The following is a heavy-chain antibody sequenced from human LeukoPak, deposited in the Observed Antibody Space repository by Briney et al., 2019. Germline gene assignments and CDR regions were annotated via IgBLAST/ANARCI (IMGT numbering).Heavy chain of an antibody. V-gene: IGHV1-69*04. Sequence: ASVKVSCKASGGTFSSYAISWVRQAPGQGLEWMGRIIPILGIANYAQKFQGRVTITADKSTSTAYVELSSLRSEDTAVYYCARGYYDSSDAFDIWGQGTMVTVSS. CDR2: IIPILGIA. CDR1: GGTFSSYA. CDR3: ARGYYDSSDAFDI. D-gene: IGHD3-22*01. J-gene: IGHJ3*02.